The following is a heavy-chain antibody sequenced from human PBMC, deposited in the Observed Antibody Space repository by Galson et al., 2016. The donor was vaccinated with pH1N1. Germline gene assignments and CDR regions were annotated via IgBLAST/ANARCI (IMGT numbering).Heavy chain of an antibody. CDR1: GGSVSTTDNY. D-gene: IGHD3-22*01. J-gene: IGHJ6*02. V-gene: IGHV4-61*08. CDR3: ARVRAFIVVGEGWYYYYGLDV. CDR2: ISYSGPT. Sequence: ETLSLTCTVSGGSVSTTDNYWSWIRQAPGKGLEWIGYISYSGPTSYNPSLKTQVTISVDTSKNQFSLKLSSVTAADTALYYCARVRAFIVVGEGWYYYYGLDVWGQGTTVTVSS.